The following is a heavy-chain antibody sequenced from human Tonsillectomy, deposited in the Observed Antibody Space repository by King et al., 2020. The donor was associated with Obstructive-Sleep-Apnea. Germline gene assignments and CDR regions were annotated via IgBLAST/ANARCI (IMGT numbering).Heavy chain of an antibody. Sequence: QLVQSGAEVKKPGASVKVSCKASGYTFSNYDINWVRQAPGQGPEWMGWMNPNTGETGYTQTFRGRVTMTRHTSNSIAYMELSGLRSEDTAVYYCARGGMFSSSWHDYWGHGTLVTVSS. CDR2: MNPNTGET. CDR1: GYTFSNYD. D-gene: IGHD2-2*01. CDR3: ARGGMFSSSWHDY. V-gene: IGHV1-8*01. J-gene: IGHJ4*01.